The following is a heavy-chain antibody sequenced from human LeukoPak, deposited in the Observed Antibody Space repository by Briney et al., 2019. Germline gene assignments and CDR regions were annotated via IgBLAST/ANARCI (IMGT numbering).Heavy chain of an antibody. CDR2: INGVNANT. CDR1: GYTFTTYA. Sequence: ASVKVSCKASGYTFTTYAMHWVRQAPGQMLEWMGWINGVNANTRYSQKLQGRVTITWDTAASTAYVELSSLRSEDTAVYHCARGGGYGDLIPFDCWGQGTLVTVSS. J-gene: IGHJ4*02. D-gene: IGHD4-17*01. V-gene: IGHV1-3*01. CDR3: ARGGGYGDLIPFDC.